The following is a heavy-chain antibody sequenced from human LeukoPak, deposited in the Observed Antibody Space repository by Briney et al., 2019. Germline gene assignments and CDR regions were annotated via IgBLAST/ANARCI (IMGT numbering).Heavy chain of an antibody. CDR1: GFTFRSYE. V-gene: IGHV3-48*03. J-gene: IGHJ4*02. D-gene: IGHD1-14*01. CDR2: LSSSGSAF. CDR3: AKPAKTDSADY. Sequence: GGSLRLSCEDSGFTFRSYEMNWVRQAPGKGLEWIAYLSSSGSAFSYADSVKGRFTIARDNAKNSVYLQMNSLRAEDTAVYYCAKPAKTDSADYWGQGTLVTVSS.